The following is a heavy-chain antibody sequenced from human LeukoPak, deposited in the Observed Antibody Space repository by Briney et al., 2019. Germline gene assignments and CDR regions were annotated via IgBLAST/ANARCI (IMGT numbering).Heavy chain of an antibody. V-gene: IGHV3-43*02. CDR2: ISGDGSST. Sequence: GGSLRLSCAASRFTFDDFGMHWVRQVPGKGLEWVSLISGDGSSTYYADSVKGRFTISRDNSKNSLYLQMNSLRTEDTALYYCAKDAYSSGWYYFDSWGQGTLVTVSS. CDR3: AKDAYSSGWYYFDS. D-gene: IGHD6-19*01. CDR1: RFTFDDFG. J-gene: IGHJ4*02.